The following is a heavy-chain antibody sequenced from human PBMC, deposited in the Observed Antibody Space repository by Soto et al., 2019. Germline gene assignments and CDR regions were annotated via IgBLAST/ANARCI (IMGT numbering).Heavy chain of an antibody. CDR1: GFSLTTGKMG. D-gene: IGHD4-17*01. Sequence: SGPTLVNPTETLTLTCTVSGFSLTTGKMGVSWIRQPQGKALEWLAHIFSDNERSNSTSLQGRLTISKDTSGSQVVLSMTNVDPVDTATYYCARMNVDSYQFYYAMDVWGQGTTVTVSS. CDR2: IFSDNER. CDR3: ARMNVDSYQFYYAMDV. J-gene: IGHJ6*02. V-gene: IGHV2-26*01.